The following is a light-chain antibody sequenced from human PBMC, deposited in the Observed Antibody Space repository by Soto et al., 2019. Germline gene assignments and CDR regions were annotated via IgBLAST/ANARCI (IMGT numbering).Light chain of an antibody. CDR3: QQSYSTPFT. J-gene: IGKJ3*01. CDR2: GTS. CDR1: QRISTY. V-gene: IGKV1-39*01. Sequence: DIHMTHSPSSLSASVGDRVTITCRASQRISTYLIWYQHKPGKAPKLLIYGTSSLQSGVPSRFSGSGSGKDFTLTISSLQPEDFATYYCQQSYSTPFTFGPGTKVDIX.